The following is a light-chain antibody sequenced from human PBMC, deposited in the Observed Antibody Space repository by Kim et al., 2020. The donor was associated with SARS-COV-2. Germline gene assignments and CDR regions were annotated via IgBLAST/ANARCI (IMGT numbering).Light chain of an antibody. J-gene: IGKJ4*01. CDR2: DAS. CDR1: QLINNY. CDR3: QQYDNLPLT. V-gene: IGKV1-33*01. Sequence: ASLGDRITSTCQASQLINNYLSWYHHKPGKAPKLLNYDASNLETGVPSRFSASGSGTDFTFTISSLQREDLGTYYCQQYDNLPLTFGGGTKVDIK.